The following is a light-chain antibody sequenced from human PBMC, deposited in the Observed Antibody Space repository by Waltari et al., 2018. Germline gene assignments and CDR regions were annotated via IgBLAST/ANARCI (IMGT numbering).Light chain of an antibody. V-gene: IGKV1-8*01. CDR3: QQYGSSPGWT. J-gene: IGKJ1*01. CDR1: QGISSY. Sequence: AIRMTQSPSSLSASTGDRVTIPCRARQGISSYLAWYQQKPGKAPKLLSYAASTLQSGVPSRFSGSGSGTDFTLTISRLEPEDFAVYYCQQYGSSPGWTFGQGTKVEIK. CDR2: AAS.